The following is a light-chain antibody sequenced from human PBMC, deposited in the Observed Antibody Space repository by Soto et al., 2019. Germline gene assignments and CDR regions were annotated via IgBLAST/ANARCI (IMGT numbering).Light chain of an antibody. CDR1: SSEVGGYNY. CDR2: DVS. V-gene: IGLV2-11*01. CDR3: CSYAGSYTRV. Sequence: QSALTQPRSVSGSPGQSVTISCTGTSSEVGGYNYVSWYQQHPGKAPKLMIYDVSKRPSGVPDRFSGSKSGNTASLTISGLQAEDEADYYCCSYAGSYTRVFGGGTKLTVL. J-gene: IGLJ2*01.